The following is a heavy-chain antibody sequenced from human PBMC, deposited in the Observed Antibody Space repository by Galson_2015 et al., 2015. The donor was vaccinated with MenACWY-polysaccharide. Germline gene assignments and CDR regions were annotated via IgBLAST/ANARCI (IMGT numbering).Heavy chain of an antibody. CDR2: ITDGAYST. CDR3: AKNSTRSYTFDYYRMDA. D-gene: IGHD2/OR15-2a*01. Sequence: SLRLSCAASGFTFSSYAMTWVRQAPGKGLEWVSSITDGAYSTYYADSVKGRFTISRDNSKNTLYLQMNSLRAEDTAVYYCAKNSTRSYTFDYYRMDAWGKGTTVNVSS. V-gene: IGHV3-23*01. J-gene: IGHJ6*04. CDR1: GFTFSSYA.